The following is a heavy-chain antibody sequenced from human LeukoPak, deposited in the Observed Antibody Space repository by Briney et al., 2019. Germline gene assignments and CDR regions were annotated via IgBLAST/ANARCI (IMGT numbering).Heavy chain of an antibody. CDR2: INPNSGGT. CDR3: ARRRPLSGGRSLYFDY. J-gene: IGHJ4*02. V-gene: IGHV1-2*02. CDR1: GYTFTGYY. D-gene: IGHD2-15*01. Sequence: ASVKVSCKASGYTFTGYYMHWVRQAPGQGLEWMGWINPNSGGTNYAQKFQGRVTMTRDTSISTAYMELSRPRSDDTAVYYCARRRPLSGGRSLYFDYWGQGTLVTVSS.